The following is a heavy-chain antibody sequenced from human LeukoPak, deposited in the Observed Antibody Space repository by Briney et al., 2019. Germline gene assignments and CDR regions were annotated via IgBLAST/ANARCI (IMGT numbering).Heavy chain of an antibody. D-gene: IGHD3-16*01. J-gene: IGHJ4*02. Sequence: ASVNVSFKASGYTFTIYGISWVRQAPGQGVEWMGWISAYNGNTEYTQSLQGRVTMTIDTSTSTVYMELRSLRSDDTAVYYCARDVGRSYDLDYWGQGTLVTVSS. CDR3: ARDVGRSYDLDY. V-gene: IGHV1-18*01. CDR1: GYTFTIYG. CDR2: ISAYNGNT.